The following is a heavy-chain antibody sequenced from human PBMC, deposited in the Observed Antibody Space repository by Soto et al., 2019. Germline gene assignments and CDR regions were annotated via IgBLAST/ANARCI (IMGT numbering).Heavy chain of an antibody. V-gene: IGHV4-34*01. J-gene: IGHJ4*02. Sequence: QVQLQQWGAGLLKPSETLSLTCAVYGRSFSGYYWSWIRQPPGKGLEWFGEINHSGSTNYNPSLKSRVTISVDTSQNQFSLNLSSVTAAYTAVYYCARAYGGNSGVFDYWGQGTLVTVSS. CDR2: INHSGST. D-gene: IGHD4-17*01. CDR3: ARAYGGNSGVFDY. CDR1: GRSFSGYY.